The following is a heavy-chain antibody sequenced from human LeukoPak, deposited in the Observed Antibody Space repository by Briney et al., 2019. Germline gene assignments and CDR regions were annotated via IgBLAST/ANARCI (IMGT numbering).Heavy chain of an antibody. J-gene: IGHJ4*02. CDR3: ARGQGGNYYLNYFDY. D-gene: IGHD1-26*01. CDR2: INWNGGST. CDR1: GFTFDDYD. Sequence: PGGSLRLSCAASGFTFDDYDMSWVRQAPGKGLEWVSGINWNGGSTGYADSVKGRFTISRDNARNSLYLQMNSLRAEDTALYYCARGQGGNYYLNYFDYWGQGALVTVSS. V-gene: IGHV3-20*04.